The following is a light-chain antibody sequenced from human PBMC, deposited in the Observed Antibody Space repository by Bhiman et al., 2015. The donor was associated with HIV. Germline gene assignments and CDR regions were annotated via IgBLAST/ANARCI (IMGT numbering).Light chain of an antibody. CDR3: LSYDSSLNYYV. CDR1: KLGDKY. CDR2: QDT. V-gene: IGLV3-1*01. Sequence: SYELTQPPSVSVSPGQTASITCSGDKLGDKYACWYQQKPRQSPVLVIYQDTKRPSGIPERFSDSKSGTSASLAITGLQAEDEADYYCLSYDSSLNYYVFGTGTKVTVL. J-gene: IGLJ1*01.